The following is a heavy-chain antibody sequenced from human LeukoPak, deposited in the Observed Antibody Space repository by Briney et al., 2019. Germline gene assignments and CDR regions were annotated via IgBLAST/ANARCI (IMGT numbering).Heavy chain of an antibody. D-gene: IGHD1-26*01. CDR2: FDPEDGET. V-gene: IGHV1-24*01. CDR1: GYTLTELS. J-gene: IGHJ3*02. CDR3: ATEVVGATRDDAFGI. Sequence: GASVRVSCKVSGYTLTELSMHWVRQAPGKGLEWMGGFDPEDGETIYAQKFQGRVTMTEDTSTDTAYMELSSLRSEDTAVYYCATEVVGATRDDAFGIWGQGTMVTVSS.